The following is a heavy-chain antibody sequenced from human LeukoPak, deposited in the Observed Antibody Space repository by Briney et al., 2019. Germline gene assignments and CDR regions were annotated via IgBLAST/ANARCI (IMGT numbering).Heavy chain of an antibody. J-gene: IGHJ4*02. CDR2: IYPGDSDT. V-gene: IGHV5-51*01. CDR1: GYSFTSYW. D-gene: IGHD2-8*01. Sequence: GESLQISCKGSGYSFTSYWIGWVRQVPGKGLEWMGIIYPGDSDTRYSPSFQGQVTISADKSISTAYLQWSSLKASDTAMYYCARHLRYCTNGVCYSSYFDYWGQGTLVTVSS. CDR3: ARHLRYCTNGVCYSSYFDY.